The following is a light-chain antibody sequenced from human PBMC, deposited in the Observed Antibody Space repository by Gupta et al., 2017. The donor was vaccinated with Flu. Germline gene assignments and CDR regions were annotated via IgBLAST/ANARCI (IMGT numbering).Light chain of an antibody. J-gene: IGLJ2*01. V-gene: IGLV1-51*02. CDR2: EDS. Sequence: KVTISCSGSSSNIGSNYVSWYQQSPRTAPKLLIFEDSQRPSGIPDRFSGSKSGTSATLGITGLQTGDEADFYCGTWDSSLGVMIFGGGTKLTVL. CDR1: SSNIGSNY. CDR3: GTWDSSLGVMI.